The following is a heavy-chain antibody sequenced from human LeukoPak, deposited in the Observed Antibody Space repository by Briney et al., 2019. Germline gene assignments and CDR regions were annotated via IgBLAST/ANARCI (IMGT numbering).Heavy chain of an antibody. V-gene: IGHV4-4*02. D-gene: IGHD3-22*01. CDR1: GGSISSNNW. Sequence: PSGTLSLTYAVSGGSISSNNWWSWVRPSPGKGLEWIGEIYPSGSTNYNPSLKSRVTISIDKSKNQFSLKLSSVTAADTAVYYCAREDSYYDTSAFDIWGQGTMVTVSS. J-gene: IGHJ3*02. CDR3: AREDSYYDTSAFDI. CDR2: IYPSGST.